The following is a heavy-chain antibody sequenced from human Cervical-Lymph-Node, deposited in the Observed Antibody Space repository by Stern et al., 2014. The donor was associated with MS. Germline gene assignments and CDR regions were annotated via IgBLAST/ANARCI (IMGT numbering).Heavy chain of an antibody. Sequence: EVQLVQSGGGLVQPGRSLRLSCAASGFTFDDYGMYWARQAPGKGLEWVSGISWSSGSTDYADSVKGRFTISRDNAKNTLYLQMNSLRTDDTAFYYCAKGYDSSGGYFDYWGQGTLVTVSS. CDR1: GFTFDDYG. D-gene: IGHD3-22*01. J-gene: IGHJ4*02. V-gene: IGHV3-9*01. CDR2: ISWSSGST. CDR3: AKGYDSSGGYFDY.